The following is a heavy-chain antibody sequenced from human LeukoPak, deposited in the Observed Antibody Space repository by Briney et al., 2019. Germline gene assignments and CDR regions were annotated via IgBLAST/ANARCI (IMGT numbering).Heavy chain of an antibody. D-gene: IGHD2-2*01. CDR3: ARARDLGYCSSTSCYPGGPLDA. CDR1: GYTFTGYY. J-gene: IGHJ6*04. Sequence: GASVKVSCKASGYTFTGYYMHWVRQAPGQGLEWMGWINPNSGGTNYAQKFQGRVTMTRDTSISTAYMELSRLRSDDTAVYYCARARDLGYCSSTSCYPGGPLDAWGKGTTVTVSS. V-gene: IGHV1-2*02. CDR2: INPNSGGT.